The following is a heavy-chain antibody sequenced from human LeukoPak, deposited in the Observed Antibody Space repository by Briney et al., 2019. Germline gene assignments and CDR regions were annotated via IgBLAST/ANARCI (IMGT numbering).Heavy chain of an antibody. CDR3: AREGTIGGYDIDY. Sequence: GGSLRLSCATPGFTFSRYGIHWVPRAPGKGLEWVAFIRYDGSDKYYADSVKGRITISRDNSKNTLYLQMNSLRADDTAVYYGAREGTIGGYDIDYWGEGTLVTVSS. D-gene: IGHD5-12*01. J-gene: IGHJ4*02. V-gene: IGHV3-30*02. CDR1: GFTFSRYG. CDR2: IRYDGSDK.